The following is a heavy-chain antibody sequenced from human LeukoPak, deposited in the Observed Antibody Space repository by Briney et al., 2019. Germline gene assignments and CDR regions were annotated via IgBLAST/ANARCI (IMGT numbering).Heavy chain of an antibody. CDR3: ARGEYSSSSGVYYYYMDV. CDR2: IYYSGNT. Sequence: PSETLSLTCTVSGVSISSSNSYWGWIRQPPGKGLEWIGSIYYSGNTYYNASLKSQVSISIDTSKNQFSLRLTSVTAADTAVYYCARGEYSSSSGVYYYYMDVWGKGTTVTVSS. J-gene: IGHJ6*03. V-gene: IGHV4-39*01. CDR1: GVSISSSNSY. D-gene: IGHD6-6*01.